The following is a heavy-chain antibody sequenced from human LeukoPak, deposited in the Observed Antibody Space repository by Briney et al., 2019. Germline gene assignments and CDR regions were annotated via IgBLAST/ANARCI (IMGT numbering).Heavy chain of an antibody. D-gene: IGHD3-10*01. CDR1: GFTFSSYA. J-gene: IGHJ4*02. CDR2: ISSNGGST. Sequence: GGSLRLSCAASGFTFSSYAMHWVRQAPGKGLEYVSAISSNGGSTYYANSVKGRFTISRDNSKNTLYLQMGSLRAEDMAVYYCARDQASYGSGSYDYWGQGTLVTVSS. V-gene: IGHV3-64*01. CDR3: ARDQASYGSGSYDY.